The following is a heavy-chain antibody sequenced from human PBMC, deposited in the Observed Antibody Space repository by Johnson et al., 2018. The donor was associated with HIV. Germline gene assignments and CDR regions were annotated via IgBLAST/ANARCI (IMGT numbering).Heavy chain of an antibody. V-gene: IGHV3-30-3*01. D-gene: IGHD3-22*01. CDR2: ISHDGSNK. CDR3: ARIISEYYYESIGGAFDI. Sequence: QVQLVESGGGVVQPGRSLRLSCAASGFTFSSYAIFWVRQAPGKGLEWVAVISHDGSNKYYADSVKGRFTISRDTSKKTLYLQMNSLRAEDTAVYYCARIISEYYYESIGGAFDIWGQGTMITVSS. CDR1: GFTFSSYA. J-gene: IGHJ3*02.